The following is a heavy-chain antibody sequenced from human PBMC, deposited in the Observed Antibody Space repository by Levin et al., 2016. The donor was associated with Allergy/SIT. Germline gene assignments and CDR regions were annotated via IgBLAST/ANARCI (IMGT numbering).Heavy chain of an antibody. D-gene: IGHD3-22*01. CDR3: ARDGGGDYYDSSGYHPTFDY. Sequence: WIRQPPGKGLEWIGYIYYSGSTNYNPSLKSRVTISVDTSKNQFSLKLSSVTAADTAVYYCARDGGGDYYDSSGYHPTFDYWGQGTLVTVSS. J-gene: IGHJ4*02. V-gene: IGHV4-59*01. CDR2: IYYSGST.